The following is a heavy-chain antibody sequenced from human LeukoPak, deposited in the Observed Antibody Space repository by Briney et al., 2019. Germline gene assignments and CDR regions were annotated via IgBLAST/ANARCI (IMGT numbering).Heavy chain of an antibody. CDR3: AREGDPIVVVPAAIAAFDI. V-gene: IGHV4-34*01. D-gene: IGHD2-2*01. Sequence: SETLSLTCAVYGGSFSGYYWSWIRQPPGKGLEWIGEINHSGSTNYNPSLKSRVTISVDTSKNQFSLKLSSVTAADTAVYHCAREGDPIVVVPAAIAAFDIWGQGTMVTVSS. J-gene: IGHJ3*02. CDR1: GGSFSGYY. CDR2: INHSGST.